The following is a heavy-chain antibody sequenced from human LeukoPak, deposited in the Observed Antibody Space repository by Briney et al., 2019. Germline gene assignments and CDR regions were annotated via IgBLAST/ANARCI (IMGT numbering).Heavy chain of an antibody. Sequence: ASVKVSCKASGYTFTGYAISWVRQAPGQGLEWMGWISTYNANTDHAQKLQGRVTMTTDTSTSTAYMELRSLRSDDTAVYYCARVQEYSSGWSLNRDYYYYMDVWGKGTTVTVSS. CDR3: ARVQEYSSGWSLNRDYYYYMDV. CDR1: GYTFTGYA. D-gene: IGHD6-19*01. J-gene: IGHJ6*03. V-gene: IGHV1-18*01. CDR2: ISTYNANT.